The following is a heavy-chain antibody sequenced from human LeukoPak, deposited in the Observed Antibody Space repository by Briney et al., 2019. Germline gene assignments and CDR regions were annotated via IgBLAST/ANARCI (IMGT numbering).Heavy chain of an antibody. J-gene: IGHJ5*01. D-gene: IGHD4-23*01. CDR2: IYYSGST. CDR3: ARGGGWYDS. CDR1: GGSISNYY. Sequence: PSETLSPTCTVSGGSISNYYWSWIRQPPGKGLEWIGYIYYSGSTNYNPSLRSRVTISVDSSKNQFSLKLSSVTAADTAVYYCARGGGWYDSWGQGTLVTVSS. V-gene: IGHV4-59*01.